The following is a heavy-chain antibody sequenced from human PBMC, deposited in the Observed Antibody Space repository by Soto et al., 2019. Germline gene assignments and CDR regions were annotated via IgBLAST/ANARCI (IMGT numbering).Heavy chain of an antibody. Sequence: SVKVSCKASGVTLKNSALSWVRQAPGQGLEWMGGIIPVFGPALYAQKFQGRVTTTADESTNTAFLDVSSLRSEDTAVYYCGRGGSWAKVDSWGPGTLVTVSS. J-gene: IGHJ4*02. D-gene: IGHD6-13*01. CDR3: GRGGSWAKVDS. V-gene: IGHV1-69*13. CDR2: IIPVFGPA. CDR1: GVTLKNSA.